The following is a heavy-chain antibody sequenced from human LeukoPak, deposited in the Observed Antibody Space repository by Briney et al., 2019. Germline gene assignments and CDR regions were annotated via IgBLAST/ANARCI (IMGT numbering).Heavy chain of an antibody. CDR3: AKEGYCSGGSCLALDY. CDR2: ISGSGGST. Sequence: PGGSLRLSCAASGFTFSSYAMSWVRQAPGKGLEWVSAISGSGGSTYYADSVKGRFTISRDNSKNTLYLQMNSLRAEDTAVYYCAKEGYCSGGSCLALDYWGQGTLVTVSS. CDR1: GFTFSSYA. V-gene: IGHV3-23*01. J-gene: IGHJ4*02. D-gene: IGHD2-15*01.